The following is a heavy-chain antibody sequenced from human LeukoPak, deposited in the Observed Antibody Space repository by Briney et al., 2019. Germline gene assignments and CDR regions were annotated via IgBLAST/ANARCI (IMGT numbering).Heavy chain of an antibody. J-gene: IGHJ6*02. Sequence: ASVKVSCKASVYTFTSYGISWVRQAPGQGLEWMGWISAYNGNTNYAQKLQGRVTMTTDTSTSTAYMEVRSLRSDDTAVYYCARDPTGNYDILTGYYRNYYYGMDVWGQGTTVTVSS. D-gene: IGHD3-9*01. CDR1: VYTFTSYG. CDR3: ARDPTGNYDILTGYYRNYYYGMDV. CDR2: ISAYNGNT. V-gene: IGHV1-18*01.